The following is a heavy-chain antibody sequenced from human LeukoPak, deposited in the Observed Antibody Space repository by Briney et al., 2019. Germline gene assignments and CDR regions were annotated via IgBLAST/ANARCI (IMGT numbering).Heavy chain of an antibody. CDR1: GGTFSSYN. CDR2: IIPIFGTA. V-gene: IGHV1-69*08. CDR3: ARDSSMKLVALDY. Sequence: SVKVSCKTSGGTFSSYNISWVRQAPGQGLEWMGRIIPIFGTANYAQKFQGRVTITADKSTSTAYMELSSLRSEDTAVYYCARDSSMKLVALDYWGRRTLVTVSS. J-gene: IGHJ4*02. D-gene: IGHD2/OR15-2a*01.